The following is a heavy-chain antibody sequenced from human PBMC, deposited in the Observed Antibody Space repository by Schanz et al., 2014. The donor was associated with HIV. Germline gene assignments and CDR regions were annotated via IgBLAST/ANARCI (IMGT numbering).Heavy chain of an antibody. CDR3: ARRRGWGSYRYFPYGLDV. J-gene: IGHJ6*02. CDR2: MNPNRGNA. Sequence: QVQLVQSGAEVREPGASVKVSCKTSGYTFNTYDINWVRQAPGQGLEWMGWMNPNRGNAGFAQKFQGRVTLTRDTPITTAYMELTSLRPEDTAVYYCARRRGWGSYRYFPYGLDVWGQGTTVTVSS. D-gene: IGHD3-16*02. V-gene: IGHV1-8*01. CDR1: GYTFNTYD.